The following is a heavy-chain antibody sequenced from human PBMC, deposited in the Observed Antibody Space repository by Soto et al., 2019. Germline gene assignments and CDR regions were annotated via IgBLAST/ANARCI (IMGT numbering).Heavy chain of an antibody. D-gene: IGHD3-10*01. CDR2: ISDYNGNT. V-gene: IGHV1-18*01. CDR3: ARGGRKTAVEY. J-gene: IGHJ4*02. CDR1: GYTFTSYG. Sequence: QVQLVQSGAEVKKPGASVKVSCKASGYTFTSYGISWVRQAPGQGLEYMGWISDYNGNTNYAQKLQGRVTMTTDTSTSTAYLELRSLGYDDSAVYSCARGGRKTAVEYWGQVTLVTDSS.